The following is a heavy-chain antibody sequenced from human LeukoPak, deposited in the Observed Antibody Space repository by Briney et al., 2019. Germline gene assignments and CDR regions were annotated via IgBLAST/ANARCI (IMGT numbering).Heavy chain of an antibody. CDR3: ARRRVDTAMIWAFDY. V-gene: IGHV4-61*02. CDR2: IYTSGST. J-gene: IGHJ4*02. D-gene: IGHD5-18*01. CDR1: GGSISSDSYY. Sequence: PSQTLSLTCTVSGGSISSDSYYWSWIRQPAGKGLEWIGRIYTSGSTNYNPSLKSRVTISVDTSKNQFSLKLSSVTAADTAVYYCARRRVDTAMIWAFDYWGQGTLVTVSS.